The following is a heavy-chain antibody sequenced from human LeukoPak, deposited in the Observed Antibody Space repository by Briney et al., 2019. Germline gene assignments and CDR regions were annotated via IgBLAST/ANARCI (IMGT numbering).Heavy chain of an antibody. V-gene: IGHV4-34*01. CDR2: INHSGST. CDR1: GGSFSGYY. Sequence: SETLSLTCAVYGGSFSGYYWSWIRQPPGKGLEWIGEINHSGSTNYNPSLKSRVTISVDTSKNQFSLKLSSVTAADTAVCYCARIGAARPFVYYFDYWGQGTLVTVSS. D-gene: IGHD6-6*01. J-gene: IGHJ4*02. CDR3: ARIGAARPFVYYFDY.